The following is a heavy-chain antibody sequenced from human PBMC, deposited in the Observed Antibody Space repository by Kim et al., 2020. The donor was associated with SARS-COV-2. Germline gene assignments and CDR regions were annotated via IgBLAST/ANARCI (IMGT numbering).Heavy chain of an antibody. CDR3: AKDMSAYYYDSSGPTFDY. V-gene: IGHV3-23*01. CDR2: ISGSGGST. Sequence: GGSLRLSCAASGFTFSSYAMSWVRQAPGKGLEWVSAISGSGGSTYYADSVKGRFTISRDNSKNTLYLQMNSLRAEDTAVYYCAKDMSAYYYDSSGPTFDYWGQGTLVTVSS. CDR1: GFTFSSYA. D-gene: IGHD3-22*01. J-gene: IGHJ4*02.